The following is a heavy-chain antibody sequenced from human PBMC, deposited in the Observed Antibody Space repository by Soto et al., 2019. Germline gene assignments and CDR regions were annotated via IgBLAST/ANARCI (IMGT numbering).Heavy chain of an antibody. J-gene: IGHJ6*02. CDR2: IIPIFGTA. V-gene: IGHV1-69*12. D-gene: IGHD5-18*01. CDR1: GGTFSSYA. Sequence: QVQLVQSGAEVKKPGSSVKVSCKASGGTFSSYAISWVRQAPGQGLEWMGGIIPIFGTANYAQKFQGRVTITADESTSTAYMELSSLRSEDTAVYYCARDLFAVRQLSPGYYYYGMDVWGQGTTVTVSS. CDR3: ARDLFAVRQLSPGYYYYGMDV.